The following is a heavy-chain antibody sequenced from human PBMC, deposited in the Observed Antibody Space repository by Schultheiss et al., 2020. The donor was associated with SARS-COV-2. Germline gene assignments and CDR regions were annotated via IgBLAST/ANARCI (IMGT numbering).Heavy chain of an antibody. CDR1: GYTFTSYG. D-gene: IGHD3-22*01. J-gene: IGHJ4*02. CDR3: AAGYYDSSGYYPTDY. V-gene: IGHV1-46*01. CDR2: INPSGGST. Sequence: ASVKVSCKASGYTFTSYGISWVRQAPGQGLEWMGIINPSGGSTSYAQKFQGRVTITRDMSTSTAYMELSSLRSEDTAVYYCAAGYYDSSGYYPTDYWGQGTLVTVSS.